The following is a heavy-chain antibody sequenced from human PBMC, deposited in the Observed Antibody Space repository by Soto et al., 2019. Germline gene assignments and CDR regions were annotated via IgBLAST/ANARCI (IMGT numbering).Heavy chain of an antibody. CDR2: IHYSGST. D-gene: IGHD3-9*01. V-gene: IGHV4-59*08. Sequence: QVQLQESGPGLVKPSETLSLTCTVSGGSISSSYGSWIRQPPGKGLEWVGYIHYSGSTHYNPSLNSRITISLDTSKNQFSLKLTSVTAADTAVYYCARHSTGLDVWGKGTTVTVSS. CDR1: GGSISSSY. CDR3: ARHSTGLDV. J-gene: IGHJ6*04.